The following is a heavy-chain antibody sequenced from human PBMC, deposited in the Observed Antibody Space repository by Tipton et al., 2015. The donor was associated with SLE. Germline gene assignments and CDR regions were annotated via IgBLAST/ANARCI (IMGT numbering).Heavy chain of an antibody. J-gene: IGHJ4*02. Sequence: SLRLSCAASGFTFSDYYMSWIRQAPGKGLEWVSYISSSGSTIYHADSVKGRFTISRDNAKNSLYLQMNSLRAEDTAVYYCARVKEQQLVGPFDYWGQGTLVTVSS. D-gene: IGHD6-13*01. CDR1: GFTFSDYY. CDR3: ARVKEQQLVGPFDY. V-gene: IGHV3-11*04. CDR2: ISSSGSTI.